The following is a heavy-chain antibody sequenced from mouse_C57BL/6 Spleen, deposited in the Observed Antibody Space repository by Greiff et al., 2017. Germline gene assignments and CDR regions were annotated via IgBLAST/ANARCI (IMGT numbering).Heavy chain of an antibody. CDR1: GFTFTDYY. J-gene: IGHJ1*03. CDR3: ARPDYYGSRYWYFDV. D-gene: IGHD1-1*01. V-gene: IGHV7-3*01. CDR2: IRNKANGYTT. Sequence: EVQRVESGGGLVQPGGSLSLSCAASGFTFTDYYMSWVRQPPGTALEWLGFIRNKANGYTTEYSASVKGRFTISRDNSQSILYLQMNSLRAEDSATYYCARPDYYGSRYWYFDVWGTGTTVTVSS.